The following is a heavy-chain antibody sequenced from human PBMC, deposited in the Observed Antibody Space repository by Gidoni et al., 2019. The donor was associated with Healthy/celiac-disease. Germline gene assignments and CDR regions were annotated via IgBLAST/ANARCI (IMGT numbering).Heavy chain of an antibody. V-gene: IGHV3-33*01. CDR1: GFTFSSYG. D-gene: IGHD6-19*01. J-gene: IGHJ4*02. CDR3: ARDSSGWYGRQGDFDY. CDR2: IWYDGSNK. Sequence: QVQLVESGGGVVQPGRSLRLSCAASGFTFSSYGMHWVRQAPGKGLEWVAVIWYDGSNKYYADSVKGRFTISRDNSKNTLYLQMNSLRAEDTAVYYCARDSSGWYGRQGDFDYWGQGTLVTVSS.